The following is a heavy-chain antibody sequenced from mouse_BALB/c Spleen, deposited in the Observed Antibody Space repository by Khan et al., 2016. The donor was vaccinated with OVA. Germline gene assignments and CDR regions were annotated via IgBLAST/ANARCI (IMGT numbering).Heavy chain of an antibody. CDR2: INTYTGEP. D-gene: IGHD2-10*01. V-gene: IGHV9-3-1*01. J-gene: IGHJ4*01. CDR1: GYTFTNYV. CDR3: ARPPYFSYVMAY. Sequence: QIQLVQSGPELKKPGETVKISCKASGYTFTNYVMNWVKQAPGKGLKWMGWINTYTGEPTYADDFKGRFAFSLETSASTAYLQINNLKNEDTATYFCARPPYFSYVMAYWGQGTSVTVSS.